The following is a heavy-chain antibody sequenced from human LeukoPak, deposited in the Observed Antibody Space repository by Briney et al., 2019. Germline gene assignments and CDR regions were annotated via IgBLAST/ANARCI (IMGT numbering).Heavy chain of an antibody. V-gene: IGHV1-2*02. CDR1: GYTFTGYY. CDR3: ARVSLVVVAARDWFDP. CDR2: INPNSGGT. D-gene: IGHD2-15*01. J-gene: IGHJ5*02. Sequence: ASVKVSCKASGYTFTGYYMHWVRQAPGQGLEWMGWINPNSGGTNYAQKFQGRVTMTRDTSISTAYMELSRLRSDDTAVYYCARVSLVVVAARDWFDPWGQGTLVTVSS.